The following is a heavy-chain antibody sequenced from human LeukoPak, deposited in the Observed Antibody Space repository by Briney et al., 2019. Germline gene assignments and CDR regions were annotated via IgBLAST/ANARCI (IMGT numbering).Heavy chain of an antibody. CDR3: ARSRGGFGDYGSWFDP. J-gene: IGHJ5*02. V-gene: IGHV4-39*07. CDR2: IYYSGST. Sequence: QPSETLSLTCTVSGGSISSSSYYWGWIRQPPGKGLEWIGSIYYSGSTYHNPSLKSRVTISVDTSKNQFSLKLTSVTAADTAVYFCARSRGGFGDYGSWFDPWGQGTLVTVSS. CDR1: GGSISSSSYY. D-gene: IGHD4-17*01.